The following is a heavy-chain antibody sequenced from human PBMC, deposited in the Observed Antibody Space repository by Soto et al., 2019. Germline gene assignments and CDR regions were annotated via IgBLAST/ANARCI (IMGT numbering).Heavy chain of an antibody. Sequence: GGSLRLSCAASGFTFSDRYMDWVRQPPGKGLEWVGRARKKANSYTTEYAASVKGRFTISRDDSENSLFLQMNSLKTEDTAVYYCVSSIGGDYQFDYWGQGTLVTVSS. CDR2: ARKKANSYTT. CDR1: GFTFSDRY. J-gene: IGHJ4*02. D-gene: IGHD4-17*01. CDR3: VSSIGGDYQFDY. V-gene: IGHV3-72*01.